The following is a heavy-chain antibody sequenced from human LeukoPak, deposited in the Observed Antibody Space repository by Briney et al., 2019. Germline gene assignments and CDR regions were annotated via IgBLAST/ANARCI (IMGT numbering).Heavy chain of an antibody. D-gene: IGHD6-19*01. Sequence: SETLSLTCTVSGGSVSSGSYYWSWIRQPPGKGLEWIGYMYYSGSTNYNPSLKSRVTISVDTSKNQFSLKLSSVTAADTAVYYCARYLQWLVPRGYYFDYWGQGTLVTVSS. CDR1: GGSVSSGSYY. CDR3: ARYLQWLVPRGYYFDY. J-gene: IGHJ4*02. V-gene: IGHV4-61*01. CDR2: MYYSGST.